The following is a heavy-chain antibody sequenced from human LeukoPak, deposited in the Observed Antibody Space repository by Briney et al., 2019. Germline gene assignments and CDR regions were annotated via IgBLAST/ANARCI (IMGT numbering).Heavy chain of an antibody. J-gene: IGHJ4*02. V-gene: IGHV3-33*08. CDR2: IWYDGSNK. CDR3: ARDDYGDYVWSQPTFDY. CDR1: GFTVSSNY. D-gene: IGHD4-17*01. Sequence: GGSLRLSCAASGFTVSSNYMSWVRQAPGKGLEWVAVIWYDGSNKYYADSVKGRFTISRDNSKNTLYLQMNSLRAEDTAVYYCARDDYGDYVWSQPTFDYWGQGTLVTVSS.